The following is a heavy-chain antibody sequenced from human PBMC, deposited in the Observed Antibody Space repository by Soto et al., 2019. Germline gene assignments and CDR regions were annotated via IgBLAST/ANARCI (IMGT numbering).Heavy chain of an antibody. Sequence: GGSLRLSCAASGFTVSSNYMSWVRQAPGKGLEWVSVIYSGGSTYYADSVKGRFTISRHNSKNTLYLQMNSLRAEDTAVYYCARDLGPITMVRGVIDYWGQGTVVTVSS. CDR3: ARDLGPITMVRGVIDY. CDR2: IYSGGST. J-gene: IGHJ4*02. D-gene: IGHD3-10*01. V-gene: IGHV3-53*04. CDR1: GFTVSSNY.